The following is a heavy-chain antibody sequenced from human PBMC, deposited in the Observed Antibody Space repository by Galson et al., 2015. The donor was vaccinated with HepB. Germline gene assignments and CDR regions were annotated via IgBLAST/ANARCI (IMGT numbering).Heavy chain of an antibody. CDR3: ARKELTYYYDSSGSNDALDI. CDR2: IWYDGNNK. D-gene: IGHD3-22*01. CDR1: GFTFSQYG. Sequence: SLRLSCAASGFTFSQYGIHWVRQAPGKGLEWVALIWYDGNNKYYADSVQGRFTISRDNSKNTLYLEMNSLRAEDTAVYYCARKELTYYYDSSGSNDALDIWGQGTMVTVSS. V-gene: IGHV3-33*01. J-gene: IGHJ3*02.